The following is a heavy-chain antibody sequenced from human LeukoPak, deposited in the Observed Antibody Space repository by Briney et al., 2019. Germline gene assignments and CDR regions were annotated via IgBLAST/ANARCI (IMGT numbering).Heavy chain of an antibody. D-gene: IGHD2-15*01. CDR2: ISYDGSNK. CDR3: ARGFGYCSGGSCYSHYYFDY. V-gene: IGHV3-30*03. CDR1: GFTFSSYG. Sequence: GGSLRLSCAASGFTFSSYGMPWVRQAPGKGLEWVAVISYDGSNKYYADSVKGRFTISRDNSKNTLYLQMNSLRAEDTAVYYCARGFGYCSGGSCYSHYYFDYWGQGTLVTVSS. J-gene: IGHJ4*02.